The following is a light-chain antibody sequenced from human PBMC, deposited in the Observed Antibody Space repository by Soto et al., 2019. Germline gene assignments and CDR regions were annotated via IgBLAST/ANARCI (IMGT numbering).Light chain of an antibody. Sequence: EIVLTQSPGTLSLSPGERATLSCRASESVSNNYLAWYQQGPGKAPRLLIYGASIRATDIPGRFGGHGSGTDFILSIVRLEPEDAAVYCCQQYGGSPWTFGQGIKVEI. J-gene: IGKJ1*01. CDR2: GAS. CDR1: ESVSNNY. CDR3: QQYGGSPWT. V-gene: IGKV3-20*01.